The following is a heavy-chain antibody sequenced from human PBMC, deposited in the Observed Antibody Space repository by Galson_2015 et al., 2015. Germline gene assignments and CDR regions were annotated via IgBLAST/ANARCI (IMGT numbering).Heavy chain of an antibody. D-gene: IGHD1-26*01. CDR1: GGSISSYY. Sequence: SEPLSLTCTVSGGSISSYYWSWIRQPPGKGLEWIGYIYYSGSTNYNPSLTSRVTISVDTSKNQFSLKLSSVTAADTAVYYCAREGATSLDYWGQGTLVTVSS. V-gene: IGHV4-59*12. CDR3: AREGATSLDY. CDR2: IYYSGST. J-gene: IGHJ4*02.